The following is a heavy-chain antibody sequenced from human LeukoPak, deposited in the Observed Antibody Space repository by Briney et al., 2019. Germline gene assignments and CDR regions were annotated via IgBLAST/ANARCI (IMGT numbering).Heavy chain of an antibody. V-gene: IGHV3-7*04. Sequence: PGGSLRLSCTASRFTFRSYAMNWVRQAPGKGLEWVANIEQNGSEKFYGDSVKGRFTISRDNAKNSLYLQMNSLRVEDTAVYYCARDYDWGQGTLVTVSS. J-gene: IGHJ4*02. CDR3: ARDYD. CDR2: IEQNGSEK. CDR1: RFTFRSYA. D-gene: IGHD3-16*01.